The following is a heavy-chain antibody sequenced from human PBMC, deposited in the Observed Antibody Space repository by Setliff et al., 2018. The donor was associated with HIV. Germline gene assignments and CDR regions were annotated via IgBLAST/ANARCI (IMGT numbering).Heavy chain of an antibody. CDR2: INPNSGGT. CDR1: GYTFTGYY. V-gene: IGHV1-2*02. CDR3: AGRTAGNWSDP. J-gene: IGHJ5*02. Sequence: ASVKVSCKASGYTFTGYYMHWVRQAPGQGLEWMGWINPNSGGTTYAQKFQGRVTMTRDTSISTAYMEVSSLRSEDTAVYYCAGRTAGNWSDPWGQGTLVTVSS. D-gene: IGHD6-13*01.